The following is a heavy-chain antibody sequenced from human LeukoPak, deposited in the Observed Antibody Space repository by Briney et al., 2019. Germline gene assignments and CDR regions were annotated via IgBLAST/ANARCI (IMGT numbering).Heavy chain of an antibody. D-gene: IGHD3-22*01. V-gene: IGHV1-69*13. CDR3: ARAQGYYYDSSGSPFDY. CDR2: IIPIFGTA. J-gene: IGHJ4*02. CDR1: GGTFSSYA. Sequence: SVKVSCKASGGTFSSYAISWVRQAPGQGLEWMGGIIPIFGTANYAQKFQGRVTITADESTSTAYMELSSLRSEDTAVYYCARAQGYYYDSSGSPFDYWGQGTLVTVSS.